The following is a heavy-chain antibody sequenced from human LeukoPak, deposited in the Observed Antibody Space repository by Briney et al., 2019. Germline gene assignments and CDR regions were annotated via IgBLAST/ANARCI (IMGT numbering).Heavy chain of an antibody. Sequence: GGSLRLSCAASGFIFDDYALHWVRQVPGKGLEWVSGISRDSGSIDYADSVKGRFTISRDNAKNSLYLQMDSLRVEDTALYYCVKGSGSYWYYFYLDVWGKGTTVTVSS. CDR2: ISRDSGSI. J-gene: IGHJ6*03. CDR1: GFIFDDYA. V-gene: IGHV3-9*01. D-gene: IGHD3-10*01. CDR3: VKGSGSYWYYFYLDV.